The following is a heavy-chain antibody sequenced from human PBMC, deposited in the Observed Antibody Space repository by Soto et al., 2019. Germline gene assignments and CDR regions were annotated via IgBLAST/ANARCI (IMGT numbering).Heavy chain of an antibody. D-gene: IGHD3-22*01. CDR3: ASGSDGSGYGPEYFQH. J-gene: IGHJ1*01. CDR1: GGTFSSYA. V-gene: IGHV1-69*13. Sequence: GASVKVSCKASGGTFSSYAISWVRQAPGQGLEWMGGIIPIFGTANYAQKFQGRVTITADESTSTAYMELSSLRSEDTAVYYCASGSDGSGYGPEYFQHWGQGTLVTVSS. CDR2: IIPIFGTA.